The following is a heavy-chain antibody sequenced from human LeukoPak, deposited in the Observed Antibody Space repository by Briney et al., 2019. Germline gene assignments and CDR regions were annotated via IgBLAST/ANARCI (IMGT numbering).Heavy chain of an antibody. V-gene: IGHV3-21*01. J-gene: IGHJ4*02. CDR2: ISSSSSYI. Sequence: GGSLRLSCAASGFTFSSYSMNWVCQAPGKGLEWVSSISSSSSYIYYADSVKGRFTISRDNSKNTLYLQMNSLRAEDTAVYYCAKDSTTVTTAYFDYWGQGTLVTVSS. CDR3: AKDSTTVTTAYFDY. D-gene: IGHD4-11*01. CDR1: GFTFSSYS.